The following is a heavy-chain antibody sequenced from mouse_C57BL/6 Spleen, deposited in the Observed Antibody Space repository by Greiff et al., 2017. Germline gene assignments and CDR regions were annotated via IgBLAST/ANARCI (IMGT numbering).Heavy chain of an antibody. CDR1: GYTFTDYE. J-gene: IGHJ2*01. V-gene: IGHV1-15*01. Sequence: QVQLQQSGAELVRPGASVTLSCKASGYTFTDYEMHWVKQTPVHGLEWIGAIDPETGGTAYNQKFKGKAILTADKSSSTAYMELRSLTSEDSAVYYCTRGEHYFDYWGQGTTLTVSS. CDR2: IDPETGGT. CDR3: TRGEHYFDY.